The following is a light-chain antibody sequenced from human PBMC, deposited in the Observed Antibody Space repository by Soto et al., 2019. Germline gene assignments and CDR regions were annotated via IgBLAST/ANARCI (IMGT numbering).Light chain of an antibody. CDR3: QSYDSSLRGVV. CDR2: GDT. J-gene: IGLJ2*01. V-gene: IGLV1-40*01. Sequence: QSVLKQPPSVSGAPGQRVTISCTGSNSNIGAGYAVYWYRHLPGTAPKLLIYGDTNRPSGVPDRFSGSKSGTSASLAISGLQTEGEADYYCQSYDSSLRGVVFGGGTKLTVL. CDR1: NSNIGAGYA.